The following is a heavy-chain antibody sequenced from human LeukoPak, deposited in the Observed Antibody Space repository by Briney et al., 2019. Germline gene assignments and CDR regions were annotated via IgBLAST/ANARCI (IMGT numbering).Heavy chain of an antibody. V-gene: IGHV1-69*05. CDR1: GGTFSSYA. D-gene: IGHD7-27*01. CDR3: ATGPRNWGFDY. CDR2: IIPIFGTA. J-gene: IGHJ4*02. Sequence: SVKVSCKASGGTFSSYAISWVRQAPGQGLNWMGGIIPIFGTANYAQKFQGRVTITTDESTSTAYMELSSLRSEDTAVYYCATGPRNWGFDYWGQGTLVTVSS.